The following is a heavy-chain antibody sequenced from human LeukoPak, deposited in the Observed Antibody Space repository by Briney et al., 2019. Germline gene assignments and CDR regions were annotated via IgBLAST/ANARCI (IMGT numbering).Heavy chain of an antibody. J-gene: IGHJ5*02. CDR3: ARTLGVDGFAP. CDR2: ISSSNSYI. CDR1: GFTFSSYS. Sequence: GGSLRLSCAASGFTFSSYSMNWVRQAPGKGLEWVSSISSSNSYIYYADSVKGRFTISRDNAKNSLYLQMNSLRAEDTAVYYCARTLGVDGFAPWGQGTLVTVSS. V-gene: IGHV3-21*01.